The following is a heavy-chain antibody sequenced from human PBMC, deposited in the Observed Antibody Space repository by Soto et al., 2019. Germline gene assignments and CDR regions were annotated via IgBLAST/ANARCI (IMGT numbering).Heavy chain of an antibody. V-gene: IGHV3-30-3*01. J-gene: IGHJ6*02. D-gene: IGHD3-16*01. CDR3: ARDLLGGVPDYYYYGMDV. Sequence: QVQLVEFGGGVVQPGRSLRLSCAASGFTFSSYAMHWVRQAPGKGLEWVAVISYDGSNKYYADSVKGRFTISRDNSKNTLYLQMNSLRAEDTAVYYCARDLLGGVPDYYYYGMDVWGQGTTVTVSS. CDR2: ISYDGSNK. CDR1: GFTFSSYA.